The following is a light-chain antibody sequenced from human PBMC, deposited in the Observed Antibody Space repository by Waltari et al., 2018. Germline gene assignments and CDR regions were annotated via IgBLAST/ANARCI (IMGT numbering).Light chain of an antibody. Sequence: QSALTQPASVSGSPGPSIPISCAGTSLHVRAYHHFACYQQHSGKAPKLIISDVNNRPSGVSNRFSGSKSGNTASLIISGLQADDEADYYCSSYTTTSTYVFGTGTTVSVL. J-gene: IGLJ1*01. CDR1: SLHVRAYHH. V-gene: IGLV2-14*03. CDR2: DVN. CDR3: SSYTTTSTYV.